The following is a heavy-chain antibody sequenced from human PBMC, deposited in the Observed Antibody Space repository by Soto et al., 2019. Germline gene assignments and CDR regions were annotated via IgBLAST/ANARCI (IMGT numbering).Heavy chain of an antibody. J-gene: IGHJ3*01. D-gene: IGHD3-22*01. V-gene: IGHV3-53*01. CDR1: GFTFSSND. CDR3: ATRPLLPGAP. CDR2: IYSGGST. Sequence: EVQLVESGGGLIQPGGSRRISSAASGFTFSSNDMNWVRQAPGKGLEWVSLIYSGGSTYYADSVKGRFTISRDNSKNTLYLQMSSLRAEDTAVYYCATRPLLPGAPWGQGTMVTVSS.